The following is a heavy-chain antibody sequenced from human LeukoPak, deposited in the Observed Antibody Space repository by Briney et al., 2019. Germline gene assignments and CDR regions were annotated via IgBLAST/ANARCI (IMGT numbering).Heavy chain of an antibody. V-gene: IGHV3-7*01. J-gene: IGHJ4*02. CDR2: IKKTGSET. CDR1: GFTFNHFW. D-gene: IGHD2-15*01. Sequence: GGSLRLSCEASGFTFNHFWMSWIRQAPGKGLEWVAYIKKTGSETYYVDSVKGRFTITRDNTRNSLFLQMYSLRAEDTAVYFCAREDGYCSGGNCYSYFDSWGQGTLVTVSA. CDR3: AREDGYCSGGNCYSYFDS.